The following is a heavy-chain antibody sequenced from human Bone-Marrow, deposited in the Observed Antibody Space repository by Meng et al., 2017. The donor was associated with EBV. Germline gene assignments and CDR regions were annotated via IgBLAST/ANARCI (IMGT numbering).Heavy chain of an antibody. CDR1: GDSISSFSY. Sequence: RESGPGKVNPSETLSLTCTSSGDSISSFSYWGWIRQPPGRGLEWIGSVHYTGSTYYSPSLKSRVTVPVDTSKNQFSLRLTSVTAADTAVYYCARPFPSWQSPRLDPFGAWGQGTLVTVSS. CDR3: ARPFPSWQSPRLDPFGA. J-gene: IGHJ5*02. D-gene: IGHD6-19*01. CDR2: VHYTGST. V-gene: IGHV4-39*01.